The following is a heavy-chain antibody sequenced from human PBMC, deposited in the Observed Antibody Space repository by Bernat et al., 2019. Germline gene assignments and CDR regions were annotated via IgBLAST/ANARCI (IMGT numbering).Heavy chain of an antibody. CDR2: IWLDGSNK. D-gene: IGHD2-8*01. V-gene: IGHV3-33*06. CDR1: GFIFSSYG. CDR3: AKGTSDTNWFVDY. J-gene: IGHJ4*02. Sequence: QVQLVESGGGVVQPGRSLRLSCAASGFIFSSYGMHWVRQAPGKGLEWVALIWLDGSNKYYADSVKGRFTISRDNSKNTLYLQMNSLRAEDTAVYYCAKGTSDTNWFVDYWGQGIPVAVSS.